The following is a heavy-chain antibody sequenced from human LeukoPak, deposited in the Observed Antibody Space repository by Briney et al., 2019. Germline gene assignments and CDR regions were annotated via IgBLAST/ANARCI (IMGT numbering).Heavy chain of an antibody. J-gene: IGHJ6*03. CDR2: INPNSGGT. CDR3: ARRYCSSTSCKYRGSYYYYMDV. V-gene: IGHV1-2*02. Sequence: ASVKVSCKASGYTFTGYYMHWVRQAPGQGLEWMGWINPNSGGTNYAQKFQGRVTMTRDTSISTAYMELSRLRSDDTAVYYCARRYCSSTSCKYRGSYYYYMDVWGKGTTVTVSS. D-gene: IGHD2-2*01. CDR1: GYTFTGYY.